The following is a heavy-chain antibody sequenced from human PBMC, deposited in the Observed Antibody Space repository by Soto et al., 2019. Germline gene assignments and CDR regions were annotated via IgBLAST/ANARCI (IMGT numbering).Heavy chain of an antibody. CDR2: VSGSGGST. CDR3: ARGPRHGAFDI. V-gene: IGHV3-23*01. Sequence: GSLRLSCAASGFTFSSYAMSWVRQAPGKGLEWISAVSGSGGSTYYADSVKGRFTISRDNSKDTLYLQMNSLTTEDTGVYYCARGPRHGAFDIWGQGTMVTVSS. J-gene: IGHJ3*02. CDR1: GFTFSSYA.